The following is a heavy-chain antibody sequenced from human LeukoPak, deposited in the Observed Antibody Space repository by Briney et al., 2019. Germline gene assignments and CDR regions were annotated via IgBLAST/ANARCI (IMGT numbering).Heavy chain of an antibody. V-gene: IGHV4-59*01. J-gene: IGHJ6*03. CDR1: GGSINNYY. Sequence: PSETLSLTCTVSGGSINNYYWNWIRQPPGRGLEWIGYIYDSGTSNYNPSLKSRVTISEDTSMNQFSLKLRSVTAADTAVYYCARESVVVAAAKTPYYYYYMDVWGKGTTVTISS. CDR3: ARESVVVAAAKTPYYYYYMDV. D-gene: IGHD2-15*01. CDR2: IYDSGTS.